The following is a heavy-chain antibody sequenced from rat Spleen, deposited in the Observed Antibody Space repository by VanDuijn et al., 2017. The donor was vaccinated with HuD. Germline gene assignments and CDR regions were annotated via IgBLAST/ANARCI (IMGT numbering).Heavy chain of an antibody. Sequence: EVQLQESGPGLVKPSQSLSLTCSVTGYSITSGDGWNWIRRFPGNKLEWMGYINSGGNTTYNPPLKSQISITRDTSKNQFFLQLTSVTTEDTATYYCARYGTVGIRDYFDYWGQGVMVTVSS. D-gene: IGHD1-9*01. CDR3: ARYGTVGIRDYFDY. V-gene: IGHV3-3*01. CDR1: GYSITSGDG. J-gene: IGHJ2*01. CDR2: INSGGNT.